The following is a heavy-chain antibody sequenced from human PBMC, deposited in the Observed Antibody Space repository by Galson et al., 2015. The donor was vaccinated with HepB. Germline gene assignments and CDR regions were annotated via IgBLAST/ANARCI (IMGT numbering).Heavy chain of an antibody. D-gene: IGHD3-22*01. V-gene: IGHV1-69*13. CDR3: ARGRGYYFTESFDY. CDR1: GVIFRSHA. Sequence: SVKVSCKAAGVIFRSHAINWVRQAPGQGLEWVGGIIAIFGTTKYAQKFQGRVTITADESTSTVYMDLNSLRSEDTAVFYCARGRGYYFTESFDYWGQGTLVTVSS. J-gene: IGHJ4*02. CDR2: IIAIFGTT.